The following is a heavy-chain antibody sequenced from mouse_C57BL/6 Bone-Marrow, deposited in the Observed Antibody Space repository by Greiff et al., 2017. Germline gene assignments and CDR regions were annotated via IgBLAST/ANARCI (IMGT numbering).Heavy chain of an antibody. V-gene: IGHV1-4*01. CDR3: ARSGDPYYFDY. Sequence: QVQLQQSGAELARPGASVKMSCKASGYTFTSYTMHWVKQRPGQGLEWIGYINPSSGYTKYNQKFKDTATLTADKSSSTAYMQLSSLTSEDSAVYYCARSGDPYYFDYWGQGTTLTVSS. CDR2: INPSSGYT. J-gene: IGHJ2*01. D-gene: IGHD3-1*01. CDR1: GYTFTSYT.